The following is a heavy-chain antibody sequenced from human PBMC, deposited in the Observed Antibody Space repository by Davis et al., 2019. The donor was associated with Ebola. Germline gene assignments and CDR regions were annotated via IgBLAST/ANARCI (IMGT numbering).Heavy chain of an antibody. D-gene: IGHD1-26*01. CDR3: ARVRKTWSSYDY. Sequence: ASVKVSCKASGYTFTSYDINWVRQATGQGLEWMGWINPNSGGTNYAQKFQGRVTMTRDTSISTAYMELSRLRSDDTAVYYCARVRKTWSSYDYWGQGTLVTVSS. J-gene: IGHJ4*02. V-gene: IGHV1-2*02. CDR1: GYTFTSYD. CDR2: INPNSGGT.